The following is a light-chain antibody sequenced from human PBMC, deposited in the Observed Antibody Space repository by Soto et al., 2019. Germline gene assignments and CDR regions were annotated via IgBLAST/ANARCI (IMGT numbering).Light chain of an antibody. CDR1: SSDVGGYNY. CDR2: DVS. Sequence: QSVLTQPASVSGSPGPSIPISCTGTSSDVGGYNYVSWYQQHPGKAPKLMIYDVSNRPSGVSNRFSGSKSGNTASLTISGVQADDEADYYCSSYTSSSTPWVFGGGTKLTVL. J-gene: IGLJ3*02. CDR3: SSYTSSSTPWV. V-gene: IGLV2-14*01.